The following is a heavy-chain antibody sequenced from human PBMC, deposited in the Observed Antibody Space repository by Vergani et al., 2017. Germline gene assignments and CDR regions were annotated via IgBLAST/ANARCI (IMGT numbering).Heavy chain of an antibody. CDR2: IFQSGSP. J-gene: IGHJ5*02. Sequence: QLQLQESGSGLVKPSQTLSLNCAASGGSISSGAFSWGWIRQPPGRGLQWIGHIFQSGSPDYNASLKSRVNISLDKSKNHFSLSLSSVTAADTAVYYCTRHWAVVAANNWFDPWGQGTLVTVSS. CDR1: GGSISSGAFS. V-gene: IGHV4-30-2*01. CDR3: TRHWAVVAANNWFDP. D-gene: IGHD2-15*01.